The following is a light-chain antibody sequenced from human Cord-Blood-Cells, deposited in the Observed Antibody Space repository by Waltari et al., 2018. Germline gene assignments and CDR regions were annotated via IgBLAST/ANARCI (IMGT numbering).Light chain of an antibody. CDR1: QSLLHSNGSNY. CDR2: LCS. Sequence: DIVMTQSPISLRVTYGEPASISCRSSQSLLHSNGSNYLDLYLQKPGQSPQLLIYLCSNRASGVPDRFSGSGSGTDFTLKISRVEAEDVGVYYCMQALQTPLTFGGGTKVEIK. J-gene: IGKJ4*01. CDR3: MQALQTPLT. V-gene: IGKV2-28*01.